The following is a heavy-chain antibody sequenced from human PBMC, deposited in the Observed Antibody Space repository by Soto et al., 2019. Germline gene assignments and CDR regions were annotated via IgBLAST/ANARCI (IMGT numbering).Heavy chain of an antibody. D-gene: IGHD4-4*01. CDR2: IYYSGST. V-gene: IGHV4-59*08. J-gene: IGHJ3*02. Sequence: SETLSLTCTVSGGSISSYYWSWIRQPPGKGLEWIGYIYYSGSTNYNPSLKSRVTISVDTSKNQFSLKLSSVTAADTAVYYCARHTVTTPDDAFDIWGQGTMVTVS. CDR1: GGSISSYY. CDR3: ARHTVTTPDDAFDI.